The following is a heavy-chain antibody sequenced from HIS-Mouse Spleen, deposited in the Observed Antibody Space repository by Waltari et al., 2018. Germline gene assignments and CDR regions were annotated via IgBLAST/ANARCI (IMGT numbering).Heavy chain of an antibody. Sequence: EVQLVESGGGLVQPGGSLRLSCAASGFTFSSYWMSWVRQAPGKGLEWVANIKQDGSEKYYVDSVKGRFTISRDNAKNSLYLQMNSLRAEDTAVYYCARDDQGIVVVPAASDAFDIWGQGTMVTVSS. CDR2: IKQDGSEK. D-gene: IGHD2-2*01. CDR1: GFTFSSYW. V-gene: IGHV3-7*01. J-gene: IGHJ3*02. CDR3: ARDDQGIVVVPAASDAFDI.